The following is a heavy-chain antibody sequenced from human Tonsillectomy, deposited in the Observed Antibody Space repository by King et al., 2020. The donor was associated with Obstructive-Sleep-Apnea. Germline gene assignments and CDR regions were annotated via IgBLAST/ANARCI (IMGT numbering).Heavy chain of an antibody. J-gene: IGHJ4*02. CDR2: IYHSGST. CDR3: ARDAGEDY. V-gene: IGHV4-38-2*02. D-gene: IGHD3-10*01. CDR1: GYSISSGYY. Sequence: VPLQESGPGLVKPSETLSLTCTVSGYSISSGYYWGWIRQPPGKGLEWIGSIYHSGSTYYNPSLKSRVTISVDTSKNQFSLKLSSVTAADTAVYYCARDAGEDYWGQGTLVTVSS.